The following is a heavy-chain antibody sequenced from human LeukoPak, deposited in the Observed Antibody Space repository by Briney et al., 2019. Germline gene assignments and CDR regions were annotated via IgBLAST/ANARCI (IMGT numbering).Heavy chain of an antibody. V-gene: IGHV4-30-4*01. Sequence: SETLSLTCTVSGGSVSSGDYYWSWIRQPPGKGLEWIGYIYNSGSTYYNPSLKSRLTISEDTSQNQFSLKLSSVTAADTAVYFCARHVATVTFFDFWGQGTLVTVSS. CDR2: IYNSGST. CDR1: GGSVSSGDYY. CDR3: ARHVATVTFFDF. D-gene: IGHD4-11*01. J-gene: IGHJ4*02.